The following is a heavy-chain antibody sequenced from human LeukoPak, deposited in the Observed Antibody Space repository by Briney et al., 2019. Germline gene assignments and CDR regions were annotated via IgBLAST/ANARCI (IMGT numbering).Heavy chain of an antibody. Sequence: PGRSLRLSCAVSGYTFSSYAMHWVRQAPGKGLEWVAVISYDGSNKYYADSVKGRFTISRDNSKNTLYLQMNSLRAEDTAVYYCARVVPRYLQDSPPGYWGQGTLVTVSS. CDR1: GYTFSSYA. V-gene: IGHV3-30-3*01. D-gene: IGHD5-24*01. CDR2: ISYDGSNK. CDR3: ARVVPRYLQDSPPGY. J-gene: IGHJ4*02.